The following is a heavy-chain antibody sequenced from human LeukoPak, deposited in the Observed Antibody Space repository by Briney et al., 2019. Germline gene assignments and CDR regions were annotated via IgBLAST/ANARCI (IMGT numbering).Heavy chain of an antibody. Sequence: GGSLRLSCAASGSTFSSYVMSWVRQAPGKGLEWVSVISGSSSTVYYADSVKGRFTISRDNSKNTLYLQMNSLRAEDTAIYYCAKSHFYGEGSFDYWGQGALVTVSP. V-gene: IGHV3-23*01. CDR2: ISGSSSTV. J-gene: IGHJ4*02. CDR3: AKSHFYGEGSFDY. CDR1: GSTFSSYV. D-gene: IGHD4-17*01.